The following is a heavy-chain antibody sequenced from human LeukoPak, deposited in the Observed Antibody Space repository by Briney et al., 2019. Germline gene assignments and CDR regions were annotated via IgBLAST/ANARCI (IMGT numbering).Heavy chain of an antibody. J-gene: IGHJ3*02. CDR3: ASPYYYDSSGNAFDI. D-gene: IGHD3-22*01. CDR1: GGTFSSYA. Sequence: ASVRVSCKASGGTFSSYAISWVRQAPGQGLEWMGGIIPIFGTANYAQKFQGRVTITADESTSTAYMELSSLRSEDTAVYYCASPYYYDSSGNAFDIWGQGTMVTVSS. CDR2: IIPIFGTA. V-gene: IGHV1-69*01.